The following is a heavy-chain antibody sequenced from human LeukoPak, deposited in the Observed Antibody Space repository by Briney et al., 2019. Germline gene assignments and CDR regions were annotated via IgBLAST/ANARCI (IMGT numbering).Heavy chain of an antibody. J-gene: IGHJ4*02. D-gene: IGHD1-26*01. V-gene: IGHV3-30*03. CDR1: GSTFSSYG. CDR2: ISYDGSNK. Sequence: GGSLRLSCAASGSTFSSYGMHWVRQAPGKGLEWVAVISYDGSNKYYADSVKGRFTISRDNSKNTLYLQMNSLRAEDTAVYYCASGAGRFDYWGQGTLVTVSS. CDR3: ASGAGRFDY.